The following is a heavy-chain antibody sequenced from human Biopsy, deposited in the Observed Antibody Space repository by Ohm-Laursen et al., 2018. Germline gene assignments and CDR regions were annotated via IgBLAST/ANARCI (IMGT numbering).Heavy chain of an antibody. CDR2: IIPIPNVA. Sequence: ASVKVSCKTSGDSFTSYAVGWVRQAPGQGLEWMGGIIPIPNVATYAQKFQGRITITADESTSTAYMELSSLTSDDTAVYFCARGEGSSWFDPWGHGTLVTVSS. CDR3: ARGEGSSWFDP. J-gene: IGHJ5*02. CDR1: GDSFTSYA. V-gene: IGHV1-69*10. D-gene: IGHD1-26*01.